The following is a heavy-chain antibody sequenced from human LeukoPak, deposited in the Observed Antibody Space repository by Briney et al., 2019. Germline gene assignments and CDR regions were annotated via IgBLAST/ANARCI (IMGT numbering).Heavy chain of an antibody. CDR2: ISGSGDST. CDR1: GFTFSNYA. J-gene: IGHJ6*03. Sequence: PGGSLRLSCAASGFTFSNYAMRWVRQAPGKGLEWVSGISGSGDSTYYADSVKGRFTISRDNSKNTLYLQMNSLRAEDTAVYYCARAKRYGSGSYRYYYYMDVWGKGTTVTVSS. CDR3: ARAKRYGSGSYRYYYYMDV. D-gene: IGHD3-10*01. V-gene: IGHV3-23*01.